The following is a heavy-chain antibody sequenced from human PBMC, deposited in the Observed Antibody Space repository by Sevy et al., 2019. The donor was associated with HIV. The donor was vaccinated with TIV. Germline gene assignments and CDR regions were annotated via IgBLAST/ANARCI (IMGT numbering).Heavy chain of an antibody. CDR3: VKEGGGEGGDH. J-gene: IGHJ4*02. V-gene: IGHV3-30*02. D-gene: IGHD2-15*01. Sequence: GGFLRLSCAASGFSYSSYGMHWVRQAPGKGLEWVAYIQYDGSNKDYADSVKGRFTISRDNSKNTLDLKMNSLRVEDTAVYYCVKEGGGEGGDHWGQGTLVTVSS. CDR2: IQYDGSNK. CDR1: GFSYSSYG.